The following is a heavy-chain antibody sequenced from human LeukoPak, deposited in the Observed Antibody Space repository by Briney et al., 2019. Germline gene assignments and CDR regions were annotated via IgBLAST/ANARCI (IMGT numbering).Heavy chain of an antibody. Sequence: SETLSLTCAVSGVSISSGGYSWSWIRQPPGKGLEWIGYIYHSGSTYYNPSLKSRVTISVDRSKNQFSLKPSSVTAADTAVYYCARSITKKMHAFDIWGQGTMVTVSS. CDR1: GVSISSGGYS. V-gene: IGHV4-30-2*01. J-gene: IGHJ3*02. CDR3: ARSITKKMHAFDI. CDR2: IYHSGST. D-gene: IGHD1-20*01.